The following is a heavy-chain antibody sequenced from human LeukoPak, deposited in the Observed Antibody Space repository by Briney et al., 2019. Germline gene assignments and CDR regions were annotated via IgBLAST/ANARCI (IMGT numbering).Heavy chain of an antibody. Sequence: GGSLRLSCAASGFTFSTYAMSWVRQAPGKGLEWVSGISGSGDYTYYADSVKGRFTISRDNSKNALYLQMNSLRAEDTAVYYCAKPSGILLITNPQSWGQGTLVTVSS. CDR3: AKPSGILLITNPQS. J-gene: IGHJ5*02. CDR1: GFTFSTYA. D-gene: IGHD1-26*01. CDR2: ISGSGDYT. V-gene: IGHV3-23*01.